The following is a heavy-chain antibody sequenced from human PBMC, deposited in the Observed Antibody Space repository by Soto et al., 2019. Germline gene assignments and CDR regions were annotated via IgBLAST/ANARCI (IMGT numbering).Heavy chain of an antibody. V-gene: IGHV3-30*18. D-gene: IGHD3-22*01. CDR1: GFTFSSYG. Sequence: GSLRLSCAASGFTFSSYGMHWVRQAPGKGLEWVAVISYDGSNKYYADSVEGRFTISRDNSKNTLYLQMNSLRAEDTAVYYCAKGAYDSSGYYFFFDYWGQGTLVTVSS. CDR2: ISYDGSNK. J-gene: IGHJ4*02. CDR3: AKGAYDSSGYYFFFDY.